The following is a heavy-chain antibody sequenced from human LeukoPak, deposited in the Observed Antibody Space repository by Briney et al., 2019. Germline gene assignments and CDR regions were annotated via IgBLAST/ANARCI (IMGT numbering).Heavy chain of an antibody. J-gene: IGHJ4*02. CDR1: GCTFSSYW. D-gene: IGHD6-6*01. Sequence: GGSLRLSCAGSGCTFSSYWMHWVRQAPGKALVWVSRLNSDGSRINYADSVKGRFSISRGNAKNSLYLQMNSLRAEDKAVYYCARGISSSPYDYWGPGTLVTVSS. CDR3: ARGISSSPYDY. CDR2: LNSDGSRI. V-gene: IGHV3-74*01.